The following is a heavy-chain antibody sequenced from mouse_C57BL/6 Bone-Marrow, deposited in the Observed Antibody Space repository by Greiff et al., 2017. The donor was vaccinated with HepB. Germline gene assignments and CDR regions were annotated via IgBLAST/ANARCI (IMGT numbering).Heavy chain of an antibody. CDR1: GYTFTSYG. D-gene: IGHD1-1*01. CDR2: IYPRSGNT. CDR3: ARGRYYGSSPYFDV. J-gene: IGHJ1*03. V-gene: IGHV1-81*01. Sequence: QVQLQQSGAELARPGASVKLSCKASGYTFTSYGISWVKQRTGQGLEWIGEIYPRSGNTYYNEKFKGKATLTADKSSSTAYMELRSLTSEDSAVYFCARGRYYGSSPYFDVWGTGTTVTVSS.